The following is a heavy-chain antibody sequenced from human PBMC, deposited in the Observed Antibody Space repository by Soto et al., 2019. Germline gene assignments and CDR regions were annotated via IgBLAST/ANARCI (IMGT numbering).Heavy chain of an antibody. CDR2: ISGSGGST. CDR3: AKTLYYYDSSGYQ. D-gene: IGHD3-22*01. V-gene: IGHV3-23*01. Sequence: GSLRLSCAASGFTVSSNYMSWVRQAPGKGLEWVSAISGSGGSTYYADSVKGRFTISRDNSKNTLYLQMNSLRAEDTAVYYCAKTLYYYDSSGYQWGQGTLVTVSS. CDR1: GFTVSSNY. J-gene: IGHJ4*02.